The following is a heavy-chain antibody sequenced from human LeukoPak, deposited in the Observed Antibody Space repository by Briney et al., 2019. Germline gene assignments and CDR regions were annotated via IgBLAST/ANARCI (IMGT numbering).Heavy chain of an antibody. Sequence: SETLPVTCAASRGSISSGGYSWSWIRQPPGKGLEWIGYMYHDGDTYYNPSLKGRVTISVDRSKNQFSLKVSSVTAADTAVYYCARGGVAPSGGPFFDYWGQGTLVTVSS. CDR3: ARGGVAPSGGPFFDY. CDR2: MYHDGDT. D-gene: IGHD3-10*01. J-gene: IGHJ4*02. V-gene: IGHV4-30-2*01. CDR1: RGSISSGGYS.